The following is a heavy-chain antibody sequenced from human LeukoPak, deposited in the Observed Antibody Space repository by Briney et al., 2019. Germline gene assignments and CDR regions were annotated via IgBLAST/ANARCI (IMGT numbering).Heavy chain of an antibody. J-gene: IGHJ6*02. D-gene: IGHD3-10*01. CDR1: GSTFSSYA. Sequence: PGGSLRLSCAASGSTFSSYAMSWVRQAPGKGLEWVSAISGSGGSTYYADSVKGRFTISRDNSKNTLYLQMNSLRAEDTAVYYCARDPNGSGSLYYYYGMDVWGQGTTVTVSS. CDR2: ISGSGGST. V-gene: IGHV3-23*01. CDR3: ARDPNGSGSLYYYYGMDV.